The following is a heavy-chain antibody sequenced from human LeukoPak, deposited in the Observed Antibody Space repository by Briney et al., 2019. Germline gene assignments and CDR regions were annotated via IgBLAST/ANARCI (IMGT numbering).Heavy chain of an antibody. CDR1: GFSFGRHW. Sequence: PGGSLRLSCAASGFSFGRHWMNWVRQAPGKGLEWVANIGQDGSEKNYVDPVKGRFTISRDNAKNSLFLQMDSLRAEDTAVYYCAGGAGWLIDYWGQGTLVTVSS. CDR2: IGQDGSEK. J-gene: IGHJ4*02. V-gene: IGHV3-7*03. D-gene: IGHD3-16*01. CDR3: AGGAGWLIDY.